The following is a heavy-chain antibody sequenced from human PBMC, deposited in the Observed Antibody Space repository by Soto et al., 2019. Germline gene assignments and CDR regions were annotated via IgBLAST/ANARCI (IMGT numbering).Heavy chain of an antibody. CDR3: ARSYYDSTGFAVDP. D-gene: IGHD3-22*01. CDR2: MYFGGSL. J-gene: IGHJ5*02. V-gene: IGHV4-59*02. Sequence: QMQLQASGQGLVKPSETLSLTCNVSGASVSHGYWSWIRQPPGKGLEWIGFMYFGGSLNYNPYLTSRATISVETSKNQFSRKWTSVTASDTAVYYGARSYYDSTGFAVDPWGQGTLGTVSS. CDR1: GASVSHGY.